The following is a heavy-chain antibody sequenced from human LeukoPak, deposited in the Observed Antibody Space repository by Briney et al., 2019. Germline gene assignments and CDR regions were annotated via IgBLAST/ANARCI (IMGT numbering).Heavy chain of an antibody. J-gene: IGHJ4*02. Sequence: GGSLRLSCAASGFTFTNAWMGWVRQAQGKGLEWVGRIKSESDGGTTDYAAPVKGRFTISRDDSENMLYLQLNSLKTEDTAVYYCATGANRGVIAQSLDYWGQGTLVTVSS. V-gene: IGHV3-15*01. D-gene: IGHD3-10*01. CDR1: GFTFTNAW. CDR2: IKSESDGGTT. CDR3: ATGANRGVIAQSLDY.